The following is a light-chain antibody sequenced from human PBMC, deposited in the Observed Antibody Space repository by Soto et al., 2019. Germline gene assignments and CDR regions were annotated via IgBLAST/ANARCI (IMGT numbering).Light chain of an antibody. V-gene: IGKV3-15*01. CDR3: QQYNNWPPGT. Sequence: EIVMTRSPATLSVSPGERVTLSCRASQSVNSNLAWYQLKPGQAPRLLIYGASTRATGIPARISGSGSGTEFTLTISSLQSEDFAVYFCQQYNNWPPGTFGQGTKLQIK. J-gene: IGKJ2*02. CDR2: GAS. CDR1: QSVNSN.